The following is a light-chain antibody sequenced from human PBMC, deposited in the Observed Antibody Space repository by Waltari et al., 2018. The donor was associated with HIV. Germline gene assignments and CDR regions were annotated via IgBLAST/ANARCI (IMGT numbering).Light chain of an antibody. Sequence: DIVMTQSPDSLAVSLGERATINCKSRQSVLYSSNNKNYLAWYQQKPGQPPKLLISWAATRESGVPDRVSGSGSGTEFTLTNSSMQAVDVAVYYCQQYYSTLTFGGGTKVEIK. V-gene: IGKV4-1*01. CDR1: QSVLYSSNNKNY. CDR3: QQYYSTLT. CDR2: WAA. J-gene: IGKJ4*01.